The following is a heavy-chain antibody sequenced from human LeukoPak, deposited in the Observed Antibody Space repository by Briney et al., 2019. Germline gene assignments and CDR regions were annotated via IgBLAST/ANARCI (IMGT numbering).Heavy chain of an antibody. Sequence: SETLSLTCTVSGVSISSSSYYWGWIRQPPGKGLEWIGSIYYSGSTYYNPSLKSRVTISVDTSKNQFSLKLSSVTAADTAVYYCASVIWFGELFPPSWGQGTLVTVSS. V-gene: IGHV4-39*07. CDR1: GVSISSSSYY. J-gene: IGHJ5*02. CDR2: IYYSGST. D-gene: IGHD3-10*01. CDR3: ASVIWFGELFPPS.